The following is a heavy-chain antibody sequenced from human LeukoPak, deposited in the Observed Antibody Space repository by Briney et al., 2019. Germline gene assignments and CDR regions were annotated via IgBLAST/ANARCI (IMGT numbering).Heavy chain of an antibody. CDR2: IIPIFGTA. Sequence: SVKVSCKASGGTFSSYAISWVRQAPGQGLEWMGGIIPIFGTANYAQKFQGRVTITTDESTSAAYMELSSLRSEDTAVYYCASEYCSSTSCLIGGFDYWGQGTLVTVSS. CDR3: ASEYCSSTSCLIGGFDY. V-gene: IGHV1-69*05. CDR1: GGTFSSYA. D-gene: IGHD2-2*01. J-gene: IGHJ4*02.